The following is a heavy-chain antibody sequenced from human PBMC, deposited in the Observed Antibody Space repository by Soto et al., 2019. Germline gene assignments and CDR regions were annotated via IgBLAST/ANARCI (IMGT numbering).Heavy chain of an antibody. CDR2: TTGTSAFT. CDR3: ARDNLAFQGAFDL. CDR1: GFVFSDFQ. J-gene: IGHJ4*02. Sequence: NPGGSLRLSCAASGFVFSDFQFNWVRQAPGGGLEWLSSTTGTSAFTEYAESIEGRFTISRDNPNKLLFLHMDNLRPEDTAVYYCARDNLAFQGAFDLWGQGTLVTVSS. D-gene: IGHD3-16*01. V-gene: IGHV3-21*01.